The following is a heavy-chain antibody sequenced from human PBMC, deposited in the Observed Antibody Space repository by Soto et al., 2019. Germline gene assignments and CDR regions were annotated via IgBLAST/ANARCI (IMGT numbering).Heavy chain of an antibody. CDR2: ISPFNGHT. CDR1: GYTFINFG. D-gene: IGHD6-13*01. Sequence: QVQLVQSGTEVKKPGASVKVSCKTSGYTFINFGIGWVRQAPGQALEWMGWISPFNGHTHYAQKFQGRDSLTTDTSTSTAFLDLRSLTYDDTAVYYCAREPPRATAGLNYFDPWGQGTLVTVSS. V-gene: IGHV1-18*01. CDR3: AREPPRATAGLNYFDP. J-gene: IGHJ5*02.